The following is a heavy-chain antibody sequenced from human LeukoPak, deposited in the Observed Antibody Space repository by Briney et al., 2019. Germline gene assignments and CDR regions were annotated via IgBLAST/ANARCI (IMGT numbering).Heavy chain of an antibody. CDR3: AREDPLAAFVYFDY. CDR2: IYYSGST. Sequence: SETLSLTCTVSGGSISSYYWSWIRQPPGKGLEWIGYIYYSGSTNYNPSLKSRVTISVDTSKNQFSLKLSSVTAANTAVYYCAREDPLAAFVYFDYWGQGTLVTVSS. D-gene: IGHD6-13*01. V-gene: IGHV4-59*01. J-gene: IGHJ4*02. CDR1: GGSISSYY.